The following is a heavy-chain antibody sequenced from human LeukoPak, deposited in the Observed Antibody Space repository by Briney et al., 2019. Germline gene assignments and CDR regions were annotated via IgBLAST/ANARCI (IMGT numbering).Heavy chain of an antibody. Sequence: SETLSLTCTVSRGSISSYYWSWIRQPPGKGLEWIGYIYYSERTNYNPSLKSRVTISADTSKNQISLRLTSVAAADTAVYYCANRAAAGPLRGGNYWGQGTLVTVSS. V-gene: IGHV4-59*08. J-gene: IGHJ4*02. CDR1: RGSISSYY. CDR3: ANRAAAGPLRGGNY. D-gene: IGHD6-13*01. CDR2: IYYSERT.